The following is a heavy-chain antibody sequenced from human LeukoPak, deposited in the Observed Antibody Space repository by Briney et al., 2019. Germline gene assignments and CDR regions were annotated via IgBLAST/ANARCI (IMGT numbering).Heavy chain of an antibody. CDR2: IIPILGVA. Sequence: SVKVSCKASGGTFSSYAISWVRQAPGQGLEWMGRIIPILGVANYAQKFQGRVTITADKSTSTAYMELSSLRSEDTAVYYCASGDSSSRFDYWGQGTLVTVSS. D-gene: IGHD6-6*01. CDR3: ASGDSSSRFDY. CDR1: GGTFSSYA. V-gene: IGHV1-69*04. J-gene: IGHJ4*02.